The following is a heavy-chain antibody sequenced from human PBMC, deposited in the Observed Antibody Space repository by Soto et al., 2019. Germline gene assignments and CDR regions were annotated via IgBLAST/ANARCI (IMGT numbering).Heavy chain of an antibody. CDR2: ISGSGGST. CDR1: GFTFSSYA. Sequence: GGSLRLSCAASGFTFSSYAMSWVRQAPGKGLEWVSAISGSGGSTYYADSVKGRFTISRDNSKNTLYLQMNSLRAEDTAVYYCAKDPGYSSGYYYFDYWGQGTLVTVSS. V-gene: IGHV3-23*01. D-gene: IGHD3-22*01. CDR3: AKDPGYSSGYYYFDY. J-gene: IGHJ4*02.